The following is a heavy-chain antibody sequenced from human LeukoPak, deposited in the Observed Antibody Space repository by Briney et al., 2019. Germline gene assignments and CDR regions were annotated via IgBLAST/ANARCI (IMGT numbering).Heavy chain of an antibody. CDR3: ARHGRGSRQTPMKPFDY. D-gene: IGHD5-18*01. J-gene: IGHJ4*02. CDR2: FYTSGST. CDR1: GGSISSYY. Sequence: TSETLSLTCTVSGGSISSYYWSWIRQPAGKGLEWIGRFYTSGSTNYNPSLKSRVTMSVDTSKNQFSLKLNSVTAADTAVYYCARHGRGSRQTPMKPFDYWGQGTLVTVSS. V-gene: IGHV4-4*07.